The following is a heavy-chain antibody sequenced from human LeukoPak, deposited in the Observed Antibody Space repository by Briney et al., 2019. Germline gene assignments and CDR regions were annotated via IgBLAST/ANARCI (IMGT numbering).Heavy chain of an antibody. D-gene: IGHD6-19*01. CDR1: GGSITSNNFY. Sequence: PSETLSLTCAVSGGSITSNNFYWGWIRQPPGKGLEWIGNIFYTGITFYNASLKSRVTISVDTSKNQFSLKLSSVTAADTAVYYCARGPMYSSGWYPPYYYYYMDVWGKGTTVTVSS. J-gene: IGHJ6*03. CDR2: IFYTGIT. V-gene: IGHV4-39*07. CDR3: ARGPMYSSGWYPPYYYYYMDV.